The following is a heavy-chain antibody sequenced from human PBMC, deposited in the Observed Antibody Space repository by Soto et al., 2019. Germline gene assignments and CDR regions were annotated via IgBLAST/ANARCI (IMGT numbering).Heavy chain of an antibody. CDR2: INHSGST. D-gene: IGHD3-10*01. V-gene: IGHV4-34*01. Sequence: PSETLSLTCAVYGGSFSGYYWSWIRQPPGKGLEWIGEINHSGSTNYNPSLKSRVTISVDTSKNQFSLKLSSVTAADTAVYYCARVRITMVRAANWFDPWGQGTLVTVSS. CDR3: ARVRITMVRAANWFDP. CDR1: GGSFSGYY. J-gene: IGHJ5*02.